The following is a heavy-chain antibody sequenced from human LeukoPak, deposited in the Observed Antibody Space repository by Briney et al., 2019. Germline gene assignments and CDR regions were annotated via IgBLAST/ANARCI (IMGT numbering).Heavy chain of an antibody. CDR1: GGSVTNYY. V-gene: IGHV4-4*09. CDR2: IYSSGST. J-gene: IGHJ4*02. CDR3: ARRGGGYPSYYFDY. D-gene: IGHD3-22*01. Sequence: PSETLSLTCTVSGGSVTNYYWSWIRQPPGKGLEWIGYIYSSGSTNYNPSLKSRLTISVNTSKNQFSLKLSSVTAADTAVYYCARRGGGYPSYYFDYWGQGTLVTVSS.